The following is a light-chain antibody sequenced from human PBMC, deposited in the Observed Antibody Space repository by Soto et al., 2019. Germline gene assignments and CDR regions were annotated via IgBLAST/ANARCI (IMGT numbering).Light chain of an antibody. Sequence: QSVLTQPPSASGTPCQRVTISCSGSSPNIGSNTVNWYQQLPGTAPKLLIYSNNQRPSGVPDRFSGSKSGTSASLAISGLQSEDEADYYCAAWDDSLNGPLYVFGTGTKVTVL. J-gene: IGLJ1*01. CDR2: SNN. CDR3: AAWDDSLNGPLYV. CDR1: SPNIGSNT. V-gene: IGLV1-44*01.